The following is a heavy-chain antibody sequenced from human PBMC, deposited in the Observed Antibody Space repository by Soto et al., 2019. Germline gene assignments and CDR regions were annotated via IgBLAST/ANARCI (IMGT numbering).Heavy chain of an antibody. J-gene: IGHJ6*03. Sequence: SETLSLTCTVSGGSISSYYWSWIRQPPGKGLEWIGYIYYSGSTNYNPSLKSRVTISVDTSKNQFSLKLSSVTAADTAVYYCARASYCSSTSCYGRDYYYYMDVWGKGTTVTVFS. D-gene: IGHD2-2*01. CDR3: ARASYCSSTSCYGRDYYYYMDV. V-gene: IGHV4-59*01. CDR1: GGSISSYY. CDR2: IYYSGST.